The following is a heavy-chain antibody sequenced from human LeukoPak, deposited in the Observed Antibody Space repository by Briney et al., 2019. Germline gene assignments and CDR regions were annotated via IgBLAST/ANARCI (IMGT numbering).Heavy chain of an antibody. V-gene: IGHV4-59*01. CDR2: IYYSGST. CDR1: GGSISSYY. D-gene: IGHD3-16*01. CDR3: ARETSQKGAHYMDV. J-gene: IGHJ6*03. Sequence: PSEPLSLTCSVSGGSISSYYWSWIRQPPGKGLEYIGYIYYSGSTNYNPSLKSRLTISVDTSKSQFSLKLSSVTAADTAVYYCARETSQKGAHYMDVWGKGTTVTISS.